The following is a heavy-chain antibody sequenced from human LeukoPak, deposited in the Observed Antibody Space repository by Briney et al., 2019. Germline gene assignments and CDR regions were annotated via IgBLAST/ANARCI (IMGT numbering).Heavy chain of an antibody. CDR1: GFTLRDFN. D-gene: IGHD3-10*01. V-gene: IGHV3-21*01. J-gene: IGHJ5*02. CDR3: ARSGGPGTYHQLRYNWFDP. CDR2: ITTISHYI. Sequence: GGSLRLSCAASGFTLRDFNMNWVRQAAGKGREWLSSITTISHYIYYAGAVRGRFTISRDNAKNSLYLQMNSLRGEDTAVYYCARSGGPGTYHQLRYNWFDPWGQGTLVTVST.